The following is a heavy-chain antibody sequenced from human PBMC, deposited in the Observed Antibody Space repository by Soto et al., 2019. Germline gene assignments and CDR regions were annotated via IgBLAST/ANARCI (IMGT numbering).Heavy chain of an antibody. D-gene: IGHD3-9*01. CDR2: IFWDDDK. Sequence: QITLKESGPPLVKPTQTLTLTCTFSGFSLSTTGVGVGWIRQPPGKAPEWLALIFWDDDKRYSPSLKSRLTITKDTPKNQVVLTMTNMDPVDTATYYCASSTGYRIFDCWGQGTLVAVSS. J-gene: IGHJ4*02. CDR1: GFSLSTTGVG. CDR3: ASSTGYRIFDC. V-gene: IGHV2-5*02.